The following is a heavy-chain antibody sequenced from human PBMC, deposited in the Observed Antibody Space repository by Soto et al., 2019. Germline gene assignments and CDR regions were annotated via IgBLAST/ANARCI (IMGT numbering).Heavy chain of an antibody. J-gene: IGHJ4*02. V-gene: IGHV1-69*06. Sequence: SVKVSCKSSGGTFSSFINYPINLVLLAPGQGLEWMGGIVPNVGTVNYAQKFRGKVTITADKSTGTAYMELSSLRSEDTALYYCARRDTSGFLRYFDNWGQGTQVTVSS. CDR1: GGTFSSFINYP. D-gene: IGHD3-3*01. CDR2: IVPNVGTV. CDR3: ARRDTSGFLRYFDN.